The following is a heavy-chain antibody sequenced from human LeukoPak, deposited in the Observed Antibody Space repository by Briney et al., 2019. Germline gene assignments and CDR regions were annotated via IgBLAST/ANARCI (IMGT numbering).Heavy chain of an antibody. Sequence: GGSLRLSCAASGFTFSTYSMTWVRQAPGKGLEWVSSISSSSSYIYYADSVKGRFTISRDNAKNSLSLQMKGLRAEDTAVYYCARDVFPTYCTNGVLGSDAFYILGQGTMVTVSS. V-gene: IGHV3-21*01. J-gene: IGHJ3*02. D-gene: IGHD2-8*01. CDR1: GFTFSTYS. CDR3: ARDVFPTYCTNGVLGSDAFYI. CDR2: ISSSSSYI.